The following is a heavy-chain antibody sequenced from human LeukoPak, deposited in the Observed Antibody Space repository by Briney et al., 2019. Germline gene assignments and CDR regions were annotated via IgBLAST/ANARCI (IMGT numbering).Heavy chain of an antibody. D-gene: IGHD3-10*01. J-gene: IGHJ4*02. CDR3: ARRHHFGFLDS. Sequence: GGSLRLSCAASGVMFPSYWMTWVRQAPGKGLEWVANIKQDGSEKYYVDSVKGRFTISRDNAKNSVYLQRNSLRAEDTAVYYCARRHHFGFLDSWGQGTLVTVSS. CDR1: GVMFPSYW. V-gene: IGHV3-7*04. CDR2: IKQDGSEK.